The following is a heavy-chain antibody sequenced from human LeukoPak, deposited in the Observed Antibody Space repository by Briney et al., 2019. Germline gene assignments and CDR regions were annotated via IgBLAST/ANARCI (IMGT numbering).Heavy chain of an antibody. Sequence: PSETLSLTCTVSGGSISSYYWSWIRQPPGKGLEWIGYMYYSGSTNYNPSLKSRVTISVDTSKNQFSLKLTSVTAADTAVYYCARGDNYGLTYFFDYWDQGTLVTVSS. CDR3: ARGDNYGLTYFFDY. D-gene: IGHD5-24*01. V-gene: IGHV4-59*01. CDR2: MYYSGST. CDR1: GGSISSYY. J-gene: IGHJ4*02.